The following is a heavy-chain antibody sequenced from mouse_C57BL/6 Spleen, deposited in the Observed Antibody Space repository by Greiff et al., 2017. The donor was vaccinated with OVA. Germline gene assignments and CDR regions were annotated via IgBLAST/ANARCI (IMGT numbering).Heavy chain of an antibody. CDR3: ARPYYYGSSLYAMDY. CDR1: GYTFTSYW. J-gene: IGHJ4*01. V-gene: IGHV1-52*01. CDR2: IDPSDSET. Sequence: VKLQQPGAELVRPGSSVKLSCKASGYTFTSYWMHWVKQRPIQGLEWIGNIDPSDSETHYNQKFKDKATLTVDKSSSTAYMQLSSLTSEDSAVYYCARPYYYGSSLYAMDYWGQGTSVTVSS. D-gene: IGHD1-1*01.